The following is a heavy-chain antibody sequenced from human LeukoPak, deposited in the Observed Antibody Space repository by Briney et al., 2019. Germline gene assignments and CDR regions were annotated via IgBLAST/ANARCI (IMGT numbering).Heavy chain of an antibody. V-gene: IGHV1-69*13. Sequence: SVKVSCKASGGTFSSYAISWVRQAPGQGLEWMGGIIPIFGTANYAQKFQGRVTITADESTSTAYMELSSLRSEDTAVYYCARDMGPYGETYYYYYYMDVWGKGTTVTVSS. J-gene: IGHJ6*03. CDR3: ARDMGPYGETYYYYYYMDV. CDR1: GGTFSSYA. CDR2: IIPIFGTA. D-gene: IGHD4-17*01.